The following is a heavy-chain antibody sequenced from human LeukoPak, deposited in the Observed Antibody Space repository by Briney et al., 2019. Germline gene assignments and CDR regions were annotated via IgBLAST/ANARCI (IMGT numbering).Heavy chain of an antibody. J-gene: IGHJ6*03. CDR2: ISAYNGNT. D-gene: IGHD3-22*01. V-gene: IGHV1-18*01. CDR1: GYTFTSYG. Sequence: SVKVSCKASGYTFTSYGISWVRQAPGQGLEWMGWISAYNGNTNYAQKLQGRVTMTTDTSTSTAYMELRSLRSDDTAVYYCARDFYYDSSGYPPAMDVWGKGTTVTISS. CDR3: ARDFYYDSSGYPPAMDV.